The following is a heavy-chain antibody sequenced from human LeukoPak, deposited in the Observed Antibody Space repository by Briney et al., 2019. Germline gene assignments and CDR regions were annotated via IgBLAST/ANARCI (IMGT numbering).Heavy chain of an antibody. D-gene: IGHD2-2*01. CDR2: INHSGST. Sequence: SETLSLTCAVYSGSFSGYYWSWIRQPPGKGLEWIGEINHSGSTNYNPSLKSRVTISVDTSKNQFSLKLSSVTAADTAVYYCAGGYCSSTSCASEAIDYWGQGTLVTVSS. CDR1: SGSFSGYY. J-gene: IGHJ4*02. CDR3: AGGYCSSTSCASEAIDY. V-gene: IGHV4-34*01.